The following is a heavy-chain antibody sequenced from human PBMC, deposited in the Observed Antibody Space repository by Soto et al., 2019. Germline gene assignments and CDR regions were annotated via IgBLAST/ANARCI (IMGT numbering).Heavy chain of an antibody. Sequence: PGGSLRLSCAGSGFSFSGSPMHWVRQASGKGLEWVGRIRSKVHSYATPYGTPVKGRFIISRDDSKNTAYLQMNSLKTEDTAVYYCIAAELTTTDTIPFDYWGQGTVVTVSS. CDR2: IRSKVHSYAT. J-gene: IGHJ4*02. D-gene: IGHD1-1*01. V-gene: IGHV3-73*01. CDR1: GFSFSGSP. CDR3: IAAELTTTDTIPFDY.